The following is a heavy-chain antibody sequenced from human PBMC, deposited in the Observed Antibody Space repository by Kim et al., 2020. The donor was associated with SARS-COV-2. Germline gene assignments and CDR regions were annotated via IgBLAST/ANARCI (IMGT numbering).Heavy chain of an antibody. Sequence: GGSLRLSCAASGFTFSSYGMHWVRQAPGKGLEWVAVISYDGSNKYYADSVKGRFTISRDNSKNTLYLQMNSLRAEDTAVYYCAKDVEDFWSDPRQTHWFDSWGQGTLVTVSS. CDR1: GFTFSSYG. CDR3: AKDVEDFWSDPRQTHWFDS. CDR2: ISYDGSNK. J-gene: IGHJ5*01. V-gene: IGHV3-30*18. D-gene: IGHD3-3*01.